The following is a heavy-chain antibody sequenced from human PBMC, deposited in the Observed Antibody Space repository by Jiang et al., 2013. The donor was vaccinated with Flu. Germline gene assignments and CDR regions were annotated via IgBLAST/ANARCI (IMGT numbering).Heavy chain of an antibody. V-gene: IGHV6-1*01. CDR3: ARDEDWNYEY. J-gene: IGHJ4*02. CDR2: TYFRSKWYN. CDR1: GDSVSSSTAA. D-gene: IGHD1-7*01. Sequence: SGDSVSSSTAAWNWIRQSPSRGLEWLGRTYFRSKWYNDYAASVKSRITVNGDSSKNHFSLQLNSVTPEDTAVYYCARDEDWNYEYWGQGTLVTVSS.